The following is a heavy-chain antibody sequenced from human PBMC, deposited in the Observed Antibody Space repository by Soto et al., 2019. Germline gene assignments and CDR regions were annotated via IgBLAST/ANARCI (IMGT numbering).Heavy chain of an antibody. CDR2: IDPSDSYT. CDR1: GYSFTSYW. V-gene: IGHV5-10-1*01. J-gene: IGHJ4*02. D-gene: IGHD3-10*01. Sequence: PGESLKISCKGAGYSFTSYWISWVRQMPGKGLEWMGRIDPSDSYTNYSPSFQGHVTISADKSISTAYLQWSSLKASDTAMYYCALTLPGGSGSNYWGQGTLVTVSS. CDR3: ALTLPGGSGSNY.